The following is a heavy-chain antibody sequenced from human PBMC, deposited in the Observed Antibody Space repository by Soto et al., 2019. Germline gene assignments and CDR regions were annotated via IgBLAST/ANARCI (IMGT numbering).Heavy chain of an antibody. CDR3: ATEHRILTGYWFAY. D-gene: IGHD3-9*01. CDR1: GYTLTELS. Sequence: VKVSCKVSGYTLTELSMHWVRQAPGKGLEWMGGFDPEDGETIYAQKFQGRVTMTEDTSTDTAYMELSSLRSEDTAVYYCATEHRILTGYWFAYRGQGTRVRSPQ. J-gene: IGHJ4*02. CDR2: FDPEDGET. V-gene: IGHV1-24*01.